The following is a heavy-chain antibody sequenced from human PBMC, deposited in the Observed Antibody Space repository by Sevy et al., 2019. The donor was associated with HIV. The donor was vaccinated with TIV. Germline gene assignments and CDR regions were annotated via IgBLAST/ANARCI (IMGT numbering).Heavy chain of an antibody. D-gene: IGHD5-12*01. Sequence: GGSLRLSCAASGFTFSSYAMHWVRQAPGKGLEYVSAISSNGGSTYYADSVKGRFTISRDNSKNTLYFQMGSLRAEDMAVYYCARGGVATIINDAFDIWGQGTMVTVSS. CDR2: ISSNGGST. CDR3: ARGGVATIINDAFDI. V-gene: IGHV3-64*02. J-gene: IGHJ3*02. CDR1: GFTFSSYA.